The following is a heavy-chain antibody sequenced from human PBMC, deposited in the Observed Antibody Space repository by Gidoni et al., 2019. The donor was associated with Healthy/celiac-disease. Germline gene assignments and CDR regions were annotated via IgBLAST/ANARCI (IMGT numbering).Heavy chain of an antibody. CDR1: GFTFSDYY. CDR3: ARESHSSSSEVYFDY. CDR2: ISSSSSYT. Sequence: QVQLVESGGGLVKPGGSLRLSCAASGFTFSDYYMSWIRQAPGKGLEWVSYISSSSSYTNYADSVKGRFTISRDNAKNSLYLQMNSLRAEDTAVYYCARESHSSSSEVYFDYWGQGTLVTVSS. D-gene: IGHD6-6*01. J-gene: IGHJ4*02. V-gene: IGHV3-11*05.